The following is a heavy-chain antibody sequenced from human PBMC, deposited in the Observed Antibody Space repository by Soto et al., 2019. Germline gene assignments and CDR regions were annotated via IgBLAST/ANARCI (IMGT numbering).Heavy chain of an antibody. CDR2: TSVYNGNT. J-gene: IGHJ3*02. CDR1: GYTFTSYG. D-gene: IGHD6-6*01. V-gene: IGHV1-18*01. Sequence: VQLVQSGAEVKKPGASVTVSCEASGYTFTSYGISWVRQAPGQGLEWMGWTSVYNGNTNYAQKLQGRVTMTTDTPTNTAYMDLRSLRSDDTAVYYCARRGPYSSSPLSNAFDIWGQGTMVTVSS. CDR3: ARRGPYSSSPLSNAFDI.